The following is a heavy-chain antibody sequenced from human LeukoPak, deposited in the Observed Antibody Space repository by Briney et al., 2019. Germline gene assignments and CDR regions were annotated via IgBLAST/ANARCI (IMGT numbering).Heavy chain of an antibody. V-gene: IGHV3-21*01. J-gene: IGHJ4*02. D-gene: IGHD4-17*01. CDR2: ISPSGAST. Sequence: GGSLRLSCAASGFTFSRYSMNWVRQAPGKGLEWISSISPSGASTFHADSVKGRFTISRDNAKNSLYLQMNSLRAEDTAVYYCARDPYGDYTFDYWGQGTLVTVSS. CDR1: GFTFSRYS. CDR3: ARDPYGDYTFDY.